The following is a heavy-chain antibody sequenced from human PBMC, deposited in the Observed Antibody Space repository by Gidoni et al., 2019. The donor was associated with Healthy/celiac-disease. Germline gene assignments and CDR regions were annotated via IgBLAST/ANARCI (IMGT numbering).Heavy chain of an antibody. CDR3: ATLLGDYYDSSGYEPFDY. J-gene: IGHJ4*02. Sequence: EVQLVESGGGLVKPGGSLRLSCAASGFTFSSSSMNWVRQAPGKGLEWVSSISSRSSYIYYADSVKGRFTISRDNAKNSLYLQMNSLRAEDTAVYYCATLLGDYYDSSGYEPFDYWGQGTLVTVSS. CDR2: ISSRSSYI. D-gene: IGHD3-22*01. CDR1: GFTFSSSS. V-gene: IGHV3-21*01.